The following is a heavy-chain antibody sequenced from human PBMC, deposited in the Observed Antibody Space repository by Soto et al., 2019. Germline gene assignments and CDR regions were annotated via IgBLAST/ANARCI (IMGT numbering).Heavy chain of an antibody. CDR1: GFTFSSYA. CDR3: AKDAGDQPGFDY. V-gene: IGHV3-23*01. J-gene: IGHJ4*02. Sequence: EVQLLESGGGLVQPGGSLRLSCAASGFTFSSYAMSWVLQAPRKGLEWVSAISGSGGSTYYADSVKGRFTISRDNSKNTLYLQMNSLRAEDTAVYYCAKDAGDQPGFDYWGQGTLVSVSS. D-gene: IGHD2-21*01. CDR2: ISGSGGST.